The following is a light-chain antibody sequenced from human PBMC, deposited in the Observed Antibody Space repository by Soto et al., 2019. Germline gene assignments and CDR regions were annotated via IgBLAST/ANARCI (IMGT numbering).Light chain of an antibody. CDR2: AAS. J-gene: IGKJ5*01. CDR1: QGISSY. CDR3: QQLNSYPQT. Sequence: AIRMTQSPSSFSASTGDRVTITCRASQGISSYLAWYQQKPGKAPKLLIYAASTLQSGVPSRFSGSGSGTDFTLTISSLQPEDSATYFCQQLNSYPQTFGQGTRLEIK. V-gene: IGKV1-8*01.